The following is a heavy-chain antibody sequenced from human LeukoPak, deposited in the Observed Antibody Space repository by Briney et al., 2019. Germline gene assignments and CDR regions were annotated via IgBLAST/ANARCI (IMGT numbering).Heavy chain of an antibody. Sequence: SETLSLTCAVYGGPFSGYYWSWIRQPPGKGLEWIGEINHSGSTNYNPSLKSRVTISVDTSKNQFSLKLSSVTAADTAVYYCASGAIVGATSETFDIWGQGTMVTVSS. CDR2: INHSGST. J-gene: IGHJ3*02. D-gene: IGHD1-26*01. CDR1: GGPFSGYY. CDR3: ASGAIVGATSETFDI. V-gene: IGHV4-34*01.